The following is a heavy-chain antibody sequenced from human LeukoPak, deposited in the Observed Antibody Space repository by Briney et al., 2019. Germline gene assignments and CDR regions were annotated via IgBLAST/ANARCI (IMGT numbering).Heavy chain of an antibody. CDR1: GGSISSSNW. CDR3: ARDRYYYDSSTYYSAFHT. D-gene: IGHD3-22*01. J-gene: IGHJ3*02. CDR2: IYHSGST. Sequence: PSGTLSLTCAVSGGSISSSNWWSWVRQPPGKGLEWIGEIYHSGSTNYNPSLKGRVTMSVDRSKNQFSLKLSSVTAADTAVYYCARDRYYYDSSTYYSAFHTWGQGTMVTVSS. V-gene: IGHV4-4*02.